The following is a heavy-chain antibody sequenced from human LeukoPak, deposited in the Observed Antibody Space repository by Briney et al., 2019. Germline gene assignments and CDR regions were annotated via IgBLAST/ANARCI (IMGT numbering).Heavy chain of an antibody. J-gene: IGHJ4*02. D-gene: IGHD3-10*01. CDR1: GYSISSGYY. CDR3: ARELRGYYGP. CDR2: IYHSGST. V-gene: IGHV4-38-2*02. Sequence: SETLSLTCTVSGYSISSGYYWGWIRQPPGKGLEWIGSIYHSGSTYYNPSLKSRVTISVDTSKNQFSLKLSSVTAADTAVYYCARELRGYYGPWGQGTLVTVSS.